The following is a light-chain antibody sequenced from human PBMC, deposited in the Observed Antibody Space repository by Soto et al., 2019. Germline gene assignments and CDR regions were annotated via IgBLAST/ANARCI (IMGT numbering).Light chain of an antibody. V-gene: IGKV3-20*01. CDR3: QQYGSSPWLT. CDR1: QSVSSSY. J-gene: IGKJ4*01. Sequence: EIVLTQSPGTLSLSPGERATLSCRASQSVSSSYLAWYQQKPGQAPRLLIYGASSRPTGIPDRFSGSGSGTDFTLTISRLEPEDFAVYYCQQYGSSPWLTFGGGTKVEIK. CDR2: GAS.